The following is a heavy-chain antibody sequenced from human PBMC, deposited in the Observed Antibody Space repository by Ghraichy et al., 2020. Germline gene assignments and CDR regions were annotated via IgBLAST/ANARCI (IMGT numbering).Heavy chain of an antibody. J-gene: IGHJ6*03. CDR1: GFSFSRFG. CDR2: IRYDESNI. CDR3: ARDLYDHYMDV. V-gene: IGHV3-30*02. Sequence: GGSLRLSCAASGFSFSRFGLYWVRQAPGKGLDWVAFIRYDESNIFYGDSVEGRFSISRDISKNTVYLHMNGLRPEDSAVYYCARDLYDHYMDVWGKGPAGTVSS.